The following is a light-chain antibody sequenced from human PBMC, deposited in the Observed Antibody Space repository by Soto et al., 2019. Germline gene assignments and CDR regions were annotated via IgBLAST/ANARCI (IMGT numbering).Light chain of an antibody. CDR1: QSVSSY. J-gene: IGKJ1*01. V-gene: IGKV3-11*01. CDR3: QQRSNWWT. Sequence: EIVLTQSPATLSLSPGERATLSCRASQSVSSYLAWYQQKPGQATMLLIYDASNRATGIPARFSGSGSGTDFTLTISSLEPEDFAVYYCQQRSNWWTFGQGTKVEIK. CDR2: DAS.